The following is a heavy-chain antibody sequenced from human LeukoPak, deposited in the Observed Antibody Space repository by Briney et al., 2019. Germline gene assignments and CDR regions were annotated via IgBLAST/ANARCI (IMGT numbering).Heavy chain of an antibody. CDR1: GFTFSSFA. J-gene: IGHJ5*02. D-gene: IGHD3-22*01. CDR2: ISGSGGRT. Sequence: GGSLRLSCAAPGFTFSSFAMTWVRQAPGKGLEWVSVISGSGGRTYYADSVKGRFTLSRDNSNNTLSLEMSSLRAEDTAVYYCAREGTYYDSSGYYVSWGQGTLVTVSS. CDR3: AREGTYYDSSGYYVS. V-gene: IGHV3-23*01.